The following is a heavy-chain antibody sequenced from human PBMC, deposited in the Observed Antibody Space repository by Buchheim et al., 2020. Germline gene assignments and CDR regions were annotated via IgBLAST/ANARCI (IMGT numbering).Heavy chain of an antibody. Sequence: EVQLLESGGGLVQPGGSLRLSCAASGFTFSSYAMSWVRQATGKGLEWVTAMSGSGGSTYYGDSVKGRFTISRDNSKNTLYLQMNSLRAEDTAVYYCAKRIAAMGRTYGMDVWGQGTT. CDR2: MSGSGGST. CDR1: GFTFSSYA. V-gene: IGHV3-23*01. D-gene: IGHD5-18*01. CDR3: AKRIAAMGRTYGMDV. J-gene: IGHJ6*02.